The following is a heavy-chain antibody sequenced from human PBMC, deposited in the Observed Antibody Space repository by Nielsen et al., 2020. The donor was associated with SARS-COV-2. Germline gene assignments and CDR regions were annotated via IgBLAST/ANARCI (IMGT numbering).Heavy chain of an antibody. Sequence: ASVKVSCKASGYTLTSYYMHWVRQAPGQGLEWMGIINPSGGSTSYAQKFQGRVTMTRDTSTSTVYMELSSLRSEDTAVYYCARMNSGYDPPENYYYYGMDVWGQGTTVTVSS. CDR1: GYTLTSYY. V-gene: IGHV1-46*01. CDR3: ARMNSGYDPPENYYYYGMDV. J-gene: IGHJ6*02. D-gene: IGHD5-12*01. CDR2: INPSGGST.